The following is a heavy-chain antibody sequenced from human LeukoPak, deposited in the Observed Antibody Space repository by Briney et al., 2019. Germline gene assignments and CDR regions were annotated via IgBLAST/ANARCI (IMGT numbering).Heavy chain of an antibody. CDR2: INPSGGST. Sequence: ASVKVSGKASRYTFTSYYMHWVRQAPGHGLEWMGIINPSGGSTGYAQKFQGRVTMTRDMSTSTVYMELSSLRSEDTAVYYCARGPYSSGWVRVDCWGQGTVVAVPS. CDR3: ARGPYSSGWVRVDC. CDR1: RYTFTSYY. V-gene: IGHV1-46*01. D-gene: IGHD6-19*01. J-gene: IGHJ4*02.